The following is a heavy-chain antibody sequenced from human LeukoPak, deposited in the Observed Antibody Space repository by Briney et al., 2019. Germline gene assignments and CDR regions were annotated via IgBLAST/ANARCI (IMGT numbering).Heavy chain of an antibody. V-gene: IGHV3-20*04. Sequence: GGSLRLSCAASGFIFDDYGMSWVRQAPGKGLEWVSGINWNGGSTGYADSVKGRFTISRDNSKNSLYLQMNSLRTEDTALYYCAKDGGSSSWYGGYFDYWGQGTLVTVSS. CDR1: GFIFDDYG. J-gene: IGHJ4*02. CDR2: INWNGGST. D-gene: IGHD6-13*01. CDR3: AKDGGSSSWYGGYFDY.